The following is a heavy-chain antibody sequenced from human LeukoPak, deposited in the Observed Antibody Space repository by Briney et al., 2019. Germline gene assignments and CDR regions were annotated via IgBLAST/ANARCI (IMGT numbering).Heavy chain of an antibody. V-gene: IGHV4-59*08. CDR1: GGSISSYY. CDR3: ARGYMFAYSLYFDY. Sequence: SETLSLTCTVSGGSISSYYWSWIRQPPGRGLEWIGYIYYSGYTNYNPSLKSRVTISVDTSKNQFSLKLSSVTAADTAVYYCARGYMFAYSLYFDYWGQGTLVTVSS. D-gene: IGHD3-10*02. CDR2: IYYSGYT. J-gene: IGHJ4*02.